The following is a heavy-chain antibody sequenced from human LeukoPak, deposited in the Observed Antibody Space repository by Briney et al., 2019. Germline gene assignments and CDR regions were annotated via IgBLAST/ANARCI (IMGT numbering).Heavy chain of an antibody. CDR1: GGSISSYY. CDR3: ASGGEMATITLGHYFDY. Sequence: SETLSLTCTVSGGSISSYYWSWIRQPAGKGLEWIGRIYTSGSTNYNPSLKSRVTISVDTSKNQFSLKLSSVTAADTAVYYCASGGEMATITLGHYFDYWGQGTLVTVSS. D-gene: IGHD5-24*01. V-gene: IGHV4-4*07. J-gene: IGHJ4*02. CDR2: IYTSGST.